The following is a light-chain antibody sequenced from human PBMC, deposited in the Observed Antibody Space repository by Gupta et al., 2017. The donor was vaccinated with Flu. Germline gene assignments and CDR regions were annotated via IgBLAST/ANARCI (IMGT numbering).Light chain of an antibody. V-gene: IGLV1-40*01. CDR3: KSFDSTMTSWGI. CDR1: SSNIGAFYH. Sequence: TISCAGTSSNIGAFYHVHWYQQLPGTAPKLIISENDYRPSGVPDRFSGSKSGTSASLVITGLQPEDEAYYYCKSFDSTMTSWGIFGGGTKVTVL. CDR2: END. J-gene: IGLJ2*01.